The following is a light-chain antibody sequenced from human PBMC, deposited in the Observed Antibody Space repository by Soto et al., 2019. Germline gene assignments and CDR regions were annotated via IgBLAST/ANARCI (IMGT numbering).Light chain of an antibody. CDR3: QQSGGSPPET. Sequence: ESVLTQSPGTLSLSPGERATLSCRASQSVPSNYLAWYQQRPGQAPRLLIYAASSRATGIPDRFSGSGSGTDFTLTISRLEPEDFEVYYCQQSGGSPPETFGQGTKVEIK. J-gene: IGKJ1*01. CDR1: QSVPSNY. CDR2: AAS. V-gene: IGKV3-20*01.